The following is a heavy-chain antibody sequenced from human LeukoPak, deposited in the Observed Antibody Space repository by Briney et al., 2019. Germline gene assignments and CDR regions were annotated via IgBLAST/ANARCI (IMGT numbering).Heavy chain of an antibody. J-gene: IGHJ4*02. Sequence: PGGSLRLSCAASGFTFSSYGMHWVRQAPGKGLEWVAVISYDGSNKYYADSVKGRFTISRDNSKNTLYLQMNSLRAENTAVYYCAKIPPICTNGVCPDYWGQGTLVTVSS. CDR2: ISYDGSNK. CDR1: GFTFSSYG. V-gene: IGHV3-30*18. D-gene: IGHD2-8*01. CDR3: AKIPPICTNGVCPDY.